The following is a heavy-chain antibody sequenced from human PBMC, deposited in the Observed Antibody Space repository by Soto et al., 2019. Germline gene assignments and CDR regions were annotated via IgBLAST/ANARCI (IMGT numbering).Heavy chain of an antibody. CDR2: IYHSGST. CDR3: ARGRVGQQLRMDV. J-gene: IGHJ6*02. Sequence: PSETLSLTCAVSGGSISSSNWWSWVRQPPGKGLEWIGEIYHSGSTNYNPSLKSRVTISVDKSKNQFSLKLRSEDTAVYYCARGRVGQQLRMDVWGQGTTVTVSS. D-gene: IGHD6-13*01. CDR1: GGSISSSNW. V-gene: IGHV4-4*02.